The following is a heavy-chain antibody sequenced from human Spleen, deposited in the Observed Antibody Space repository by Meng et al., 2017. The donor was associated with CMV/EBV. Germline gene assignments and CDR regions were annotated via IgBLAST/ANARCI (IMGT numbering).Heavy chain of an antibody. Sequence: SETLSLTCTVSGGSVSSGSYYWSWIRQSPGKGLEWIGHIYFTGSTNYNPSLKSRVTISVDTSTKQFSLKLGSVTAADTAVYYWARDNCGGDCWQSYYHYGMDVWGQGTTVTVSS. CDR1: GGSVSSGSYY. D-gene: IGHD2-21*01. CDR3: ARDNCGGDCWQSYYHYGMDV. J-gene: IGHJ6*02. CDR2: IYFTGST. V-gene: IGHV4-61*01.